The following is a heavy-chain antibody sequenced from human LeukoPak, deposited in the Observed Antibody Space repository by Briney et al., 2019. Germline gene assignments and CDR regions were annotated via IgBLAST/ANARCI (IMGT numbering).Heavy chain of an antibody. J-gene: IGHJ4*02. CDR2: ISGSGDGT. CDR3: ARGFGYGSLDY. V-gene: IGHV3-23*01. D-gene: IGHD5-12*01. CDR1: GFTFSSYA. Sequence: PGGSLRLSCAASGFTFSSYAMSWVRQAPGKGLEWVSVISGSGDGTFYAGSVKGRFTISRDSSKNTVYLQMNSLRAGDTAIYYCARGFGYGSLDYWGQGTLVTVSS.